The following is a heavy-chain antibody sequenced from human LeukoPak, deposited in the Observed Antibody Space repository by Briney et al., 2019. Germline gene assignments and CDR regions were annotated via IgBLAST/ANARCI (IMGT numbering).Heavy chain of an antibody. CDR2: ISDTGGRT. CDR3: AKRGVVIRVILVGFHKEAYYFDS. D-gene: IGHD3-22*01. V-gene: IGHV3-23*01. Sequence: GGSLRLSCAVSGITLSNYDMTWVRQAPGKGLEWVAGISDTGGRTNYADSVKGRFTISRDNPKNTLYLQMNSLRAEDTAVYFCAKRGVVIRVILVGFHKEAYYFDSWGQGALVTVSS. J-gene: IGHJ4*02. CDR1: GITLSNYD.